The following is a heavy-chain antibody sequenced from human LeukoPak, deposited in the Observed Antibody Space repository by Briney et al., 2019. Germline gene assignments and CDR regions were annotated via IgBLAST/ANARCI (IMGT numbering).Heavy chain of an antibody. CDR1: GFTFSSYA. CDR2: ISGSGGST. CDR3: AREITGTTSHFDY. J-gene: IGHJ4*02. D-gene: IGHD1-20*01. Sequence: GGSLRLSCAASGFTFSSYAMSWVRQAPGKGLEWVSAISGSGGSTYYADSVKGRFTISRDNAKNSLYLQMNSLRAEDTAVYYCAREITGTTSHFDYWGQGTLVTVSS. V-gene: IGHV3-23*01.